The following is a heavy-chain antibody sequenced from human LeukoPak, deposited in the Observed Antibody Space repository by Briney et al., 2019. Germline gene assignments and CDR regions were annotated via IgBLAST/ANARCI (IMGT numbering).Heavy chain of an antibody. V-gene: IGHV3-30*18. D-gene: IGHD3-16*02. CDR1: GFTFSSYG. CDR2: ISYDGSNK. CDR3: AKEGGYDYVWVSYRYTNYYFDY. J-gene: IGHJ4*02. Sequence: GRSLRLSCAASGFTFSSYGMHWVRQAPGKGLEWVAVISYDGSNKYYADSVKGRFTISRDNSKNTLYLQMNSLRAEDTAVYYCAKEGGYDYVWVSYRYTNYYFDYWGQGTLVTVSS.